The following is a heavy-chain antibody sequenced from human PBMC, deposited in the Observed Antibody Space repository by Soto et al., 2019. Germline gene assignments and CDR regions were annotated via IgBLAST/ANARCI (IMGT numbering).Heavy chain of an antibody. CDR3: ARDLGYYASDGYFDY. V-gene: IGHV3-11*01. CDR1: GFTFSDYY. D-gene: IGHD3-22*01. Sequence: GGSLRLSCAGSGFTFSDYYMSWIRQAPGKGLEWVSYISSSGNIIYYADSVEGRFTISRDNAENSLYLQMNSLRAEDTAVYYCARDLGYYASDGYFDYWGQGTLVTVSS. J-gene: IGHJ4*02. CDR2: ISSSGNII.